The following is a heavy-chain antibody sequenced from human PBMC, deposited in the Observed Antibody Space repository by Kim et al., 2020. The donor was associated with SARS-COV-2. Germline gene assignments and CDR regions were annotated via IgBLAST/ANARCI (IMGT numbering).Heavy chain of an antibody. CDR2: INAGNGDT. Sequence: ASVKVSCRASGYTFTDYALHWVRQAPGQRLEWMGWINAGNGDTKYSQKFQGRVTITRDTSATTAYMELSSLRSEDTAVYYCARALWFGEERWFDPWGQGTLVTVSS. V-gene: IGHV1-3*01. CDR3: ARALWFGEERWFDP. D-gene: IGHD3-10*01. CDR1: GYTFTDYA. J-gene: IGHJ5*02.